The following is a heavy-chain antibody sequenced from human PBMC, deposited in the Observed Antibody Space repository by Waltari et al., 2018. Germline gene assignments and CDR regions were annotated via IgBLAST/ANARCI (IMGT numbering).Heavy chain of an antibody. CDR1: GGSISSYY. D-gene: IGHD6-13*01. V-gene: IGHV4-59*01. CDR3: ARGHSSSWYGWFDP. CDR2: IYYSGST. J-gene: IGHJ5*02. Sequence: QVQLQESGPGLVKPSETLSLTCTVSGGSISSYYWSWIRQPPGKGLEWIGYIYYSGSTNYNPSLKSRVTISVDTSKNQFSLKLGSVTAADTAVYYCARGHSSSWYGWFDPWGQGTLVTVSS.